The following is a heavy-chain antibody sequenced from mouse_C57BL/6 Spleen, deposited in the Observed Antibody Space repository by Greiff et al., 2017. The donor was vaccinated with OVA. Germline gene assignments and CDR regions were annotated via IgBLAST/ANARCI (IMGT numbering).Heavy chain of an antibody. CDR1: GYSFTGYY. J-gene: IGHJ4*01. CDR3: ARLDSNYNYAMDY. V-gene: IGHV1-42*01. CDR2: INPSTGGT. D-gene: IGHD2-5*01. Sequence: EVQLQQSGPELVKPGASVKISCKASGYSFTGYYMNWVKQSPEKSLEWIGEINPSTGGTTYNQKFKAKATLTVDKSSSTAYMQLKSLTSEDSAVYYCARLDSNYNYAMDYWGQGTSVTVSS.